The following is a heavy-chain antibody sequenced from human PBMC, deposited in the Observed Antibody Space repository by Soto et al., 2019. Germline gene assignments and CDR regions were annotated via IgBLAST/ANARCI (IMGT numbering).Heavy chain of an antibody. CDR2: INPNSGGT. V-gene: IGHV1-2*02. Sequence: ASVKVYCKSSGYTFTGYYMHWVRQAPGQGLEWMGWINPNSGGTNYAQKFQGRVTMTRDTSISTAYMELSSLRSEDTAVYYCARGKLRLREFDPWGQGTLVTVSS. D-gene: IGHD3-3*01. CDR3: ARGKLRLREFDP. CDR1: GYTFTGYY. J-gene: IGHJ5*02.